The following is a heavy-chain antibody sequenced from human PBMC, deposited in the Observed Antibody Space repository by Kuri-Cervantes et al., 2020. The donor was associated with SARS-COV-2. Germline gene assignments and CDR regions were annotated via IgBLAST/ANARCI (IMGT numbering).Heavy chain of an antibody. CDR2: ISYDGSDK. D-gene: IGHD6-13*01. J-gene: IGHJ4*02. V-gene: IGHV3-30*07. Sequence: GESLKISCAASGFTFSSYAMHWVRQAPGKGLEWVAVISYDGSDKHYADSVKGRFTISRDNSKNTLYLQMNSLRAEDTAVYYCARSPIAAAAPIFDYWGQGTLVTVSS. CDR1: GFTFSSYA. CDR3: ARSPIAAAAPIFDY.